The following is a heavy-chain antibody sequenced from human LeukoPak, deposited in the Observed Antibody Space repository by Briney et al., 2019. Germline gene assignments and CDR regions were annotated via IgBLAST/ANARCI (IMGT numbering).Heavy chain of an antibody. CDR3: AKGGARYFDL. V-gene: IGHV3-23*01. CDR2: INPSGGST. D-gene: IGHD2-15*01. J-gene: IGHJ2*01. Sequence: GGALRLSCAASGFTFSTYTMSWVRQAPGKGLEWVSHINPSGGSTYYADSVKGRFTISRDNSKNTLYLQMNSLRAEDTAVYYCAKGGARYFDLGGRGTLVTFSS. CDR1: GFTFSTYT.